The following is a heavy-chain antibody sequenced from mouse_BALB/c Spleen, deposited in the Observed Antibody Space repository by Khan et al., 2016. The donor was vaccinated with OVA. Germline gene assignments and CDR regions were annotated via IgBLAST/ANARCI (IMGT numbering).Heavy chain of an antibody. D-gene: IGHD1-2*01. J-gene: IGHJ4*01. V-gene: IGHV1S137*01. Sequence: QVQLKESGAELVRPGVSVKISCKGSGYTFTDYAMHWVKQSHAKSLEWIGVISTYYGDASYNQKFKGKATVTVDKSSSTAYMELARLTSEDSAIYYCARPSTATAMDYWGQGTSVTVSS. CDR2: ISTYYGDA. CDR3: ARPSTATAMDY. CDR1: GYTFTDYA.